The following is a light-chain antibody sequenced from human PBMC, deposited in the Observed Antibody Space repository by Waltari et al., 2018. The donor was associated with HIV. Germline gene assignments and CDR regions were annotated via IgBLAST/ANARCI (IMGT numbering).Light chain of an antibody. J-gene: IGLJ3*02. CDR2: RNN. CDR1: SNNVGNQG. V-gene: IGLV10-54*04. CDR3: SAWDSSLSARV. Sequence: QAGLTQPPSVSKGLRQTATLTCTGDSNNVGNQGVAWLQQHQGHPPKLQSYRNNNRPSGISERFSASRSGNTASLTITGLQPEDEADYYCSAWDSSLSARVFGGGTKLTVL.